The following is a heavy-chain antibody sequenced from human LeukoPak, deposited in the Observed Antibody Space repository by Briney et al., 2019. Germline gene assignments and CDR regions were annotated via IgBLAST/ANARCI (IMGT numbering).Heavy chain of an antibody. J-gene: IGHJ6*03. CDR2: IIPIFGTA. D-gene: IGHD2-15*01. Sequence: SVKVSCKASGGTFSSYAISWVRQAPEQGLEWMGGIIPIFGTANYAQKFQGRVTITTDESTSTAYMELSSLRSEDTAVYYCARGAPDCSGGSCYRRDYYYYMDVWGKGTTVTVSS. CDR3: ARGAPDCSGGSCYRRDYYYYMDV. CDR1: GGTFSSYA. V-gene: IGHV1-69*05.